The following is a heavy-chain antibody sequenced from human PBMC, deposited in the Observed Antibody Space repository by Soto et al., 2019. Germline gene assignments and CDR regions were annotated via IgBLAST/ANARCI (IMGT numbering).Heavy chain of an antibody. V-gene: IGHV3-30*18. CDR2: ISSHGSNK. Sequence: GGSMGLSCAASGFTFSSYGMHWFRQAPVKGLEWLAVISSHGSNKYYADSVKGRFTISRDNSKNTLYLQMNSLRAEDTAVYYCAKDIIFKQQLVRGGGYYYYGMDVWGQGTTVTVSS. CDR1: GFTFSSYG. D-gene: IGHD6-13*01. J-gene: IGHJ6*02. CDR3: AKDIIFKQQLVRGGGYYYYGMDV.